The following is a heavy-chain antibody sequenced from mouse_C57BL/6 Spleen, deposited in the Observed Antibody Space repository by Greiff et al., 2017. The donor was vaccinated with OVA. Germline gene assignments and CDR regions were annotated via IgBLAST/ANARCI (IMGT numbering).Heavy chain of an antibody. V-gene: IGHV3-6*01. Sequence: VQLQQSGPGLVKPSQSLSLTCSVTGYSITSGYYWNWIRQFPGNKLEWMGYISYDGSNNYNPSLKNRISITRDTSKNQFFLKLNSVTTEDTATYYCARGGLHAFYAMDYWGQGTSVTVSS. D-gene: IGHD6-1*01. CDR1: GYSITSGYY. J-gene: IGHJ4*01. CDR2: ISYDGSN. CDR3: ARGGLHAFYAMDY.